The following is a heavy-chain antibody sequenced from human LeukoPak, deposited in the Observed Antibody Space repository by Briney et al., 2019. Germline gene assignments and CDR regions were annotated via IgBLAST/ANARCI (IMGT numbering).Heavy chain of an antibody. V-gene: IGHV1-69*01. D-gene: IGHD3-10*01. Sequence: SVKVSCKASGGTFSSYSISWVRQAPGQGLEWMGGIIPIFGTANYAQKFSGRVTITADECTSTAYMELRSLRSEDTAVYYCARDRRVRYYGSGSYAFDYWGQGTLVTVSS. CDR1: GGTFSSYS. J-gene: IGHJ4*02. CDR3: ARDRRVRYYGSGSYAFDY. CDR2: IIPIFGTA.